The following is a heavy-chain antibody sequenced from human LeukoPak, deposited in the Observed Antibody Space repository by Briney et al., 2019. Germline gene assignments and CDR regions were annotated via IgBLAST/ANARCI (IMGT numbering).Heavy chain of an antibody. V-gene: IGHV3-23*01. Sequence: PGGSLRLSCAASGFTFSSYAMSWVRQAPGKGLEWVSTISGSGGTTYYADSVKGRFTISRDNSKNTNTLYLQMNSLRAEDTAVYYCAKSQGGLRPRGLWFGDLMMDFDSWGQGTLVTVSS. D-gene: IGHD3-10*01. CDR3: AKSQGGLRPRGLWFGDLMMDFDS. CDR1: GFTFSSYA. J-gene: IGHJ4*02. CDR2: ISGSGGTT.